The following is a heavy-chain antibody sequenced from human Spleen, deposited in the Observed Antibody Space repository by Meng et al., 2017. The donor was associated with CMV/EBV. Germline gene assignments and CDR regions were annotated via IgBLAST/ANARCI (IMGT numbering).Heavy chain of an antibody. V-gene: IGHV3-74*01. CDR1: EFTVSSYW. J-gene: IGHJ4*02. CDR3: ARASDHPYFFDSSGLPDY. D-gene: IGHD3-22*01. Sequence: GGSLRRSCSASEFTVSSYWRHWVRQAPGKGLVWVSHINSDGSNTGYADFVKGRFTPSRDNAKKTFYLQINSLRAEDTAVYYCARASDHPYFFDSSGLPDYWGQGTLVTVSS. CDR2: INSDGSNT.